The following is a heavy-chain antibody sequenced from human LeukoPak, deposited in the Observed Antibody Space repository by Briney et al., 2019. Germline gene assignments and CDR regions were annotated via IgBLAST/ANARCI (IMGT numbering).Heavy chain of an antibody. J-gene: IGHJ4*02. V-gene: IGHV3-74*01. CDR2: INTDGSST. CDR3: ARDRHDYTHYFDY. CDR1: GFTFSSYW. Sequence: GGSLRLSCVASGFTFSSYWMHWVRQAPGKGLVWVSRINTDGSSTSYADSVKGRFTISRDNAKNTLYLQMNGLRAEDTAVYYCARDRHDYTHYFDYWGQGTLVTVSS. D-gene: IGHD4-11*01.